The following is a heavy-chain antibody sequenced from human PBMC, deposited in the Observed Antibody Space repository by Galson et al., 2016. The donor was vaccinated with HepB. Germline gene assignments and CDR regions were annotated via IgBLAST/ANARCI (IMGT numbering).Heavy chain of an antibody. CDR2: IGTAGDT. J-gene: IGHJ2*01. CDR1: GFTFSSYD. D-gene: IGHD6-6*01. V-gene: IGHV3-13*04. Sequence: LSCAASGFTFSSYDMHWVRQATGKGLEWVSTIGTAGDTYYPGSVKGRFTLSRENAKNSLYLQMNSLRAGDTAVYYCARGAARPGDWDFDLWGRGTLVTVAS. CDR3: ARGAARPGDWDFDL.